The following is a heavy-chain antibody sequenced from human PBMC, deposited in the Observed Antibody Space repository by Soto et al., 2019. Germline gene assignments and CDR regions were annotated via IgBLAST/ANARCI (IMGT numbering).Heavy chain of an antibody. CDR1: GFTFSSYA. CDR2: ISYDGSNK. D-gene: IGHD3-22*01. CDR3: ATRYALDYYDSRTRSAFDI. V-gene: IGHV3-30-3*01. Sequence: QVQLVESGGGVVQPGRSLRLSCAASGFTFSSYAMHWVRQAPGKGLEWVAVISYDGSNKYYADSVKGRFTISRDNSKNTLYLQMNSLRAEDTAVYYCATRYALDYYDSRTRSAFDIWGQGTMVTVSS. J-gene: IGHJ3*02.